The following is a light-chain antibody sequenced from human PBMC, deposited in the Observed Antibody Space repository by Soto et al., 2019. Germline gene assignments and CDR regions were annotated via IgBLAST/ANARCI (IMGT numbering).Light chain of an antibody. CDR2: GAS. V-gene: IGKV3-15*01. CDR3: QQYNNWPALT. J-gene: IGKJ4*01. CDR1: QSVSSN. Sequence: EIVMTQSPATLSVSPGERATLSCRASQSVSSNLAWYQQKPGQAPRLLIYGASTRATGIPARFSGSGSGTEFTLIIISLQSEDFAVYYCQQYNNWPALTFGGGTKVEIK.